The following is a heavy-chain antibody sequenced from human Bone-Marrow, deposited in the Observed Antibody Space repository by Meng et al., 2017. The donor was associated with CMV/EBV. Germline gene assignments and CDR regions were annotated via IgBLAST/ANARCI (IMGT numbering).Heavy chain of an antibody. V-gene: IGHV4/OR15-8*02. Sequence: VVFGDSISSSGWWTWVRQPPGEGLEWTGEISHGEDTNYSPSLKSRVTISMDKSKRHFSLRVNSVTAADTAVYYCARVRCSGGSCFYFDFWGQGTLV. D-gene: IGHD2-15*01. CDR2: ISHGEDT. J-gene: IGHJ4*02. CDR1: GDSISSSGW. CDR3: ARVRCSGGSCFYFDF.